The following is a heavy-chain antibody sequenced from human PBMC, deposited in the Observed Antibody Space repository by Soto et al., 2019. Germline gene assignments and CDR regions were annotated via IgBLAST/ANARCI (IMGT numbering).Heavy chain of an antibody. CDR1: GGSISSGGYS. CDR3: ARDASDYGENWFDP. V-gene: IGHV4-30-2*01. CDR2: IYHSGST. Sequence: KTSETLSLTCAVSGGSISSGGYSWSWIRQPPGKGLEWIGYIYHSGSTYYNPSLKSRVTISVDRSKNQFSLKLSSVTAADTAVYYCARDASDYGENWFDPWGQGTLVTVSS. J-gene: IGHJ5*02. D-gene: IGHD4-17*01.